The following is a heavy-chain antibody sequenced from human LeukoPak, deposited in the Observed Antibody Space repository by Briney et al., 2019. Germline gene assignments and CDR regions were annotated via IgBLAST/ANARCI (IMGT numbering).Heavy chain of an antibody. J-gene: IGHJ3*01. CDR3: ARDASSMATTP. CDR1: GFTFSSYG. V-gene: IGHV3-33*01. CDR2: IWYDGSSK. Sequence: GGSLRLSCAASGFTFSSYGMHWVRQAPGKGLEWVAVIWYDGSSKYYADSVKGRFTISRDNSKNTLYLQMNSLRAEDTAVYYCARDASSMATTPWGQGTMVTVSS. D-gene: IGHD5-24*01.